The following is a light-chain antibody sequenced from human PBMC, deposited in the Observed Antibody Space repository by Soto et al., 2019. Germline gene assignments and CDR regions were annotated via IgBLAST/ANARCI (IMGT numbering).Light chain of an antibody. CDR3: QSYDNNLSGGV. Sequence: QSVLTQPPSVSGAPGQRVTISCTGSSSNIGAGYDVHWYQQLPGRAPKLLIYGSSNRPSGVPDRISGSKSGTSASLAITGLQAEDEADYYCQSYDNNLSGGVFGGGTKLNVL. CDR1: SSNIGAGYD. J-gene: IGLJ3*02. CDR2: GSS. V-gene: IGLV1-40*01.